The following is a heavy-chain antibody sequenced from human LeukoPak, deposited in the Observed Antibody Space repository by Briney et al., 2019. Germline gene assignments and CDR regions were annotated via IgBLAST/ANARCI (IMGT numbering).Heavy chain of an antibody. D-gene: IGHD6-13*01. Sequence: PSETLSLTCTVSGGSISSYYWSWLRQPPGKGLEWIGYTYYSGSTNYNPSLKSRVTISVDTSKNQFSLKLRSVTAADTAVYYCAGGPLGGGQQLAFDYWGQGTLVTVSS. CDR1: GGSISSYY. CDR3: AGGPLGGGQQLAFDY. V-gene: IGHV4-59*01. CDR2: TYYSGST. J-gene: IGHJ4*02.